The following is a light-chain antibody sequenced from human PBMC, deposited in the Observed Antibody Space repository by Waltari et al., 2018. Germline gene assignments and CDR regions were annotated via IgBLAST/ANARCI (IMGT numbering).Light chain of an antibody. Sequence: DIVMTQSPDSLAVSLGERATINCKSSQRFLYSSNNKNYLAWYQQKPGQPPKLLIYWASTRESGVPDRFSGSGSGTDFTLTISSLQAEDVAVYYCQQYYSTPGKFTFGPGTKVDIK. CDR2: WAS. J-gene: IGKJ3*01. CDR1: QRFLYSSNNKNY. V-gene: IGKV4-1*01. CDR3: QQYYSTPGKFT.